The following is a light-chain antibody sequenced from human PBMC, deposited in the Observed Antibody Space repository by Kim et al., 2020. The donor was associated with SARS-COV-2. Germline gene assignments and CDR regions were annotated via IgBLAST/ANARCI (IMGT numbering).Light chain of an antibody. CDR3: QQFDSYPWT. CDR2: DAT. J-gene: IGKJ1*01. V-gene: IGKV1-5*01. CDR1: QSIDRW. Sequence: ASVGDRVTITCRASQSIDRWLDWYQQKPGKDPKLLIYDATNLESGVPSSFSGSGSGTEFTLTISSLQADDFATYYCQQFDSYPWTFGQGTKVDIK.